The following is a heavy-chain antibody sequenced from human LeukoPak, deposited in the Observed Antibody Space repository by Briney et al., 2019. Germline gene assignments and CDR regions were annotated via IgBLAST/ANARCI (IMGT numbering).Heavy chain of an antibody. CDR1: GYSISSGYY. V-gene: IGHV4-38-2*01. CDR3: ARQGYCSSTSCYKGGGSYFDY. CDR2: TYHSGST. J-gene: IGHJ4*02. Sequence: PSETLSLTCAVSGYSISSGYYWGWIRQPPGKGLEWIGSTYHSGSTYYNPSLKSRVTISVDTSKNQFSLKLSSVTAADTAVYYCARQGYCSSTSCYKGGGSYFDYWGQGTLVTVSS. D-gene: IGHD2-2*02.